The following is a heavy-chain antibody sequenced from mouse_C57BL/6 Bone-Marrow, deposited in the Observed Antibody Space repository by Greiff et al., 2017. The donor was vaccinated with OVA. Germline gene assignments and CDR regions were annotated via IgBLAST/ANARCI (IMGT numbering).Heavy chain of an antibody. CDR2: IDPNSGGT. CDR3: ARGGITTVVAHWYFDV. V-gene: IGHV1-72*01. CDR1: GYTFTSYW. Sequence: VQLQQSGAELVKPGASVKLSCKASGYTFTSYWMHWVKQRPGRGLEWIGRIDPNSGGTKYNEKFKSKATLTVDKPSSTAYMQLSSLTSEDSAVYYCARGGITTVVAHWYFDVWGTGTTVTVSS. J-gene: IGHJ1*03. D-gene: IGHD1-1*01.